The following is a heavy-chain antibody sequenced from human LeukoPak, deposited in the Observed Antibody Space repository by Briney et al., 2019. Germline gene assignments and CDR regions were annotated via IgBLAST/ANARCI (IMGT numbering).Heavy chain of an antibody. CDR2: IIPIFGTA. CDR3: ARDALVVAAESYFDY. D-gene: IGHD2-15*01. Sequence: SVKVSCKASGGTFSSYAISWVRQAPGQGLEWMGGIIPIFGTANYAQKFQGRVTITTDESTSTAYMELSSLRSEDTAVYYCARDALVVAAESYFDYWGQGTLVTVSS. CDR1: GGTFSSYA. J-gene: IGHJ4*02. V-gene: IGHV1-69*05.